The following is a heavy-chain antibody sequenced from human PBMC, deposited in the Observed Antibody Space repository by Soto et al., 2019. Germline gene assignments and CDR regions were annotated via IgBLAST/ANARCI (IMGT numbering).Heavy chain of an antibody. J-gene: IGHJ4*02. Sequence: PGGPLRLSCAASGFTFSSYVMHWVRQAPGKGLEWVAVISYDGSNKYYADSVKGRFTISRDNSKNTLYLQMNSLRAEDTAVYYCAKCEKRFLEWLLSDYWGQGTLVTVSS. D-gene: IGHD3-3*01. CDR3: AKCEKRFLEWLLSDY. CDR1: GFTFSSYV. V-gene: IGHV3-30*18. CDR2: ISYDGSNK.